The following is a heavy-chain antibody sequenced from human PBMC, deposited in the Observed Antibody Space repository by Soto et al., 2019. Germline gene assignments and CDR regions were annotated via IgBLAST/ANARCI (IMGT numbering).Heavy chain of an antibody. CDR1: GGTFSSYA. CDR3: AREEVAAPS. V-gene: IGHV1-69*13. Sequence: SVKVSCKASGGTFSSYAISWVRQAPGQGLEWMGGIISIFGTANYAQKFQGRVTITADESTTTAYMELGSLRSEDTAMYYCAREEVAAPSWRQGTLVTVSS. J-gene: IGHJ5*02. CDR2: IISIFGTA. D-gene: IGHD2-15*01.